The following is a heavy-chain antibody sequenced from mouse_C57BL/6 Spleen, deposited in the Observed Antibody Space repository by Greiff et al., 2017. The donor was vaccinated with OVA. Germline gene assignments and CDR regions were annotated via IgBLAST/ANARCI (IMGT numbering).Heavy chain of an antibody. CDR2: ISSGGDYI. V-gene: IGHV5-9-1*02. D-gene: IGHD1-1*01. CDR3: TRTPPYSFYFDY. Sequence: EVNVVESGEGLVKPGGSLKLSCAASGFTFSSYAMSWVRQTPEKRLEWVAYISSGGDYIYYAATVKGRFTISRDNARNTLYLQMSSLKSEDTAMYYCTRTPPYSFYFDYWGQGTTLTVSS. J-gene: IGHJ2*01. CDR1: GFTFSSYA.